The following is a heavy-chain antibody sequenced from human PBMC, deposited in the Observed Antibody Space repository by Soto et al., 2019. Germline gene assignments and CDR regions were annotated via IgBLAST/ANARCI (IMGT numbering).Heavy chain of an antibody. CDR1: GYTFTSYA. CDR2: INAGNGNT. V-gene: IGHV1-3*01. D-gene: IGHD3-3*01. CDR3: AIVHDFWSGIDSELNWFDP. J-gene: IGHJ5*02. Sequence: ASVKVSCKASGYTFTSYAMHWVRQAPGQRLEWMGWINAGNGNTKYSQKFQGRVTITRDTSASTAYMELSSLRSEDTAVYYCAIVHDFWSGIDSELNWFDPWGQGTLVTVSS.